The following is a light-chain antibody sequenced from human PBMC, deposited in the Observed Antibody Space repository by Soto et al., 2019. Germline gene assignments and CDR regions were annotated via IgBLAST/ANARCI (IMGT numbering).Light chain of an antibody. CDR3: SSYTSSSTTEV. Sequence: QSALTQPASVSGSPGQSITISCTGTSSDVGGYNYVSWYQQHPGKAPKLMIYEVSNRPSGVSNRFSGSKSGNTASLTISGLQAEDEADSYCSSYTSSSTTEVFGNGTKVTV. V-gene: IGLV2-14*01. CDR2: EVS. CDR1: SSDVGGYNY. J-gene: IGLJ1*01.